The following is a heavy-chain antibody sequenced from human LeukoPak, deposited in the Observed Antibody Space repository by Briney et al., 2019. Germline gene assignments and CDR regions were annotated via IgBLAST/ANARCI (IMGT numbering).Heavy chain of an antibody. J-gene: IGHJ2*01. D-gene: IGHD2-15*01. V-gene: IGHV4-59*08. Sequence: SETLSLTCTVSGGSISSYYWSWIRQPPGKGLEWIGYIYYSGSTNYNPSLKSRVTISVDTSKNQFSLKLSSVTAADTAVYYCARPHCSGGSCYSAGYWYFDLWGRGTLVTVSS. CDR3: ARPHCSGGSCYSAGYWYFDL. CDR1: GGSISSYY. CDR2: IYYSGST.